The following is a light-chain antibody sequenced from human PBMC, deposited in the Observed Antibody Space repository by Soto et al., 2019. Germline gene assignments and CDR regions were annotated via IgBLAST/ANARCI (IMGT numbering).Light chain of an antibody. Sequence: EIVLTQSPATLSLSPGERATLSCRASQSVSSYLAWYQQKPGQAPRLLIYDASNRATGIPARFSGSGSGTDFTLTISSLQSEDFAVYYCQQYNNWPFPFGPGTKVDIK. J-gene: IGKJ3*01. CDR1: QSVSSY. V-gene: IGKV3-11*01. CDR2: DAS. CDR3: QQYNNWPFP.